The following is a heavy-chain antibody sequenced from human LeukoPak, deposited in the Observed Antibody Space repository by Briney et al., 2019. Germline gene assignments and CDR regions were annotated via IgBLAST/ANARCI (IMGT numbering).Heavy chain of an antibody. CDR3: ARDRLREYSSSPPPDAFDT. CDR1: GFTFSDYY. Sequence: GGSLRLSCAASGFTFSDYYMNWIRQAPGKGLEWVSYISSSGSTIYYADSVKGRFTISRDNAKNSLYLQMNSLRAEDTAVYYCARDRLREYSSSPPPDAFDTWGQGTMVTVSS. V-gene: IGHV3-11*04. J-gene: IGHJ3*02. D-gene: IGHD6-6*01. CDR2: ISSSGSTI.